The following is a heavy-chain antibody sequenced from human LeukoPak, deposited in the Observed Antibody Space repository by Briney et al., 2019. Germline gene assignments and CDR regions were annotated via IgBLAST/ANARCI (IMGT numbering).Heavy chain of an antibody. CDR3: ARVGSSWSNDC. V-gene: IGHV3-7*04. Sequence: SLKGRFTMSRDNAKNSLYLQMNSLRAEDTAVYYCARVGSSWSNDCWGQGTLVTVSS. D-gene: IGHD6-13*01. J-gene: IGHJ4*02.